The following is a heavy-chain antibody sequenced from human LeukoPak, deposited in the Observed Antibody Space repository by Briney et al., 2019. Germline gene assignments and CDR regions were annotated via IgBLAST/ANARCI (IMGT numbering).Heavy chain of an antibody. CDR3: ARDQEGFDY. J-gene: IGHJ4*02. Sequence: ASVKVSCKASGYTFTSNYIHWVRRAPGQGLEWMGMIYPRDGSTSYAQKFQGRVTVTRDTSTSTVHMELSGLRSEDTAVYYCARDQEGFDYWGQGTLVTVSS. CDR1: GYTFTSNY. V-gene: IGHV1-46*01. CDR2: IYPRDGST.